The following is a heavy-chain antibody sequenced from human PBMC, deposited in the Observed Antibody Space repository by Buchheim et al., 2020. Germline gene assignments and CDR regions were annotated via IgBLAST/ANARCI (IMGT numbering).Heavy chain of an antibody. J-gene: IGHJ6*02. Sequence: QVQLVESGGGVVQPGRSLRLSCAAFGFTFSSYAMHWVRQAPGKGLEWVAVISYDGSNKYYADSVKGRFTISRDNSKNTLYLQMNSLRAEDTAVYYCAREGGKYCTGGVCYYYYYYGMDVWGQGTT. D-gene: IGHD2-8*02. V-gene: IGHV3-30-3*01. CDR2: ISYDGSNK. CDR3: AREGGKYCTGGVCYYYYYYGMDV. CDR1: GFTFSSYA.